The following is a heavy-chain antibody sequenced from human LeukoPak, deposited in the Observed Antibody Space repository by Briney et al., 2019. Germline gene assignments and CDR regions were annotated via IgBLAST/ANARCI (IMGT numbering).Heavy chain of an antibody. Sequence: GGSLRLSCAASGFTVSTYAMSWVRQAPGKGLEWVSAIRASGGTTYYADSVKGRFTISRDNSKNTLYLQMNSLRAEDTAIYYCAKDWGHDSSGYLDYWGQGTLVTVSS. D-gene: IGHD3-22*01. V-gene: IGHV3-23*01. CDR1: GFTVSTYA. CDR2: IRASGGTT. CDR3: AKDWGHDSSGYLDY. J-gene: IGHJ4*02.